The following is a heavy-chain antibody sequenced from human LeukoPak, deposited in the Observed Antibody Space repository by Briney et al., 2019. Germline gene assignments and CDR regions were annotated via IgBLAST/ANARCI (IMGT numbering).Heavy chain of an antibody. V-gene: IGHV4-39*01. CDR3: ARAQGYWRWLQDY. Sequence: SETLSLTCTVSGGSISSSSYYWGWIRQPPGKGLEWIGSIYYSGSTYYNPSLKSRVTISVDTSKNQFSLKLSSVTAADTAAYYCARAQGYWRWLQDYWGQGTLVTVSS. CDR2: IYYSGST. D-gene: IGHD5-24*01. CDR1: GGSISSSSYY. J-gene: IGHJ4*02.